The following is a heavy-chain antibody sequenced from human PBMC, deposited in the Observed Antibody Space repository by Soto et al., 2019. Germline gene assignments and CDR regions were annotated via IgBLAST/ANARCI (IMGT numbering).Heavy chain of an antibody. J-gene: IGHJ6*02. D-gene: IGHD5-12*01. Sequence: GGSLRLSCAASGFTFSSYAMHWVRQAPGKGLEWVAVISYDGSNKYYADSVKGRFTISRDNSKNTLYLQMNSLRAEDTAVYYCARDLGDGYRSHYYYYGMDVWGQGTTVTVSS. CDR1: GFTFSSYA. CDR2: ISYDGSNK. CDR3: ARDLGDGYRSHYYYYGMDV. V-gene: IGHV3-30-3*01.